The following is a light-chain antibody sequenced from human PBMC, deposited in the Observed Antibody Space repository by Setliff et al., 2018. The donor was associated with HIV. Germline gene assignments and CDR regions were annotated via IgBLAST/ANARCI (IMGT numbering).Light chain of an antibody. CDR3: TSYTRTNTYA. CDR1: SSDVGGYDY. J-gene: IGLJ1*01. V-gene: IGLV2-14*03. Sequence: QSVLAQPASVSGSPGQSITISCTGSSSDVGGYDYVSWYQLRPGRAPKLMIYEVSSRPSGVSNRFSGSKSGNAASLTISGLQAEDEADYYCTSYTRTNTYAFGTGTKVTVL. CDR2: EVS.